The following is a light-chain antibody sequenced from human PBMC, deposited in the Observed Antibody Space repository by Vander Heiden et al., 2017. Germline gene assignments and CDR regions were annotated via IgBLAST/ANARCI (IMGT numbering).Light chain of an antibody. J-gene: IGKJ2*01. CDR3: RQSKQYPYT. Sequence: IVVKPTQLSSPHTLGHPASISGRSSQCLEHSDDNTYLSWRQQRPGQPPRRLIYKIANRLYGVPDRVSGSGAGTDFTLKISREEAEDVGVYYCRQSKQYPYTFGQGTKLEIK. CDR1: QCLEHSDDNTY. CDR2: KIA. V-gene: IGKV2-24*01.